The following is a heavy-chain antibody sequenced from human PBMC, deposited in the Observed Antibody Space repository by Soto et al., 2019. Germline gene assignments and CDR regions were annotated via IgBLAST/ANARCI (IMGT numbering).Heavy chain of an antibody. CDR2: IVVGSGNT. CDR1: GFTFTSSA. Sequence: QMQLVQSGPEVKKPGTSVKVSCKASGFTFTSSAVQWVRQARGQRLEWIGWIVVGSGNTNYAQKFQERVTITRDMSTRRGYMELSRLRSEDTAVYYWAADDPVVPAVTSRGVAVGCSDYGMDVWGQGTTVTVSS. J-gene: IGHJ6*01. CDR3: AADDPVVPAVTSRGVAVGCSDYGMDV. V-gene: IGHV1-58*01. D-gene: IGHD2-2*01.